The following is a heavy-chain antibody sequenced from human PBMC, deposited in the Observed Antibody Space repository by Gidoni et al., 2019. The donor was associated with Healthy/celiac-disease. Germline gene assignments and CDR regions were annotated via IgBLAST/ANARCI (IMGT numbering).Heavy chain of an antibody. Sequence: EVQLVESGGGLVKPGGSLRLSCAASGFTFSNAWMNWVRQAPGKGLEWVGRIKSKTDGGTTDYAAPVKGRFTISRDDSKNTLYLQMNSLKTEDTAVYYCTTKGMYYDFWSGSYYFDYWGQGTLVTVSS. V-gene: IGHV3-15*07. CDR1: GFTFSNAW. CDR2: IKSKTDGGTT. CDR3: TTKGMYYDFWSGSYYFDY. D-gene: IGHD3-3*01. J-gene: IGHJ4*02.